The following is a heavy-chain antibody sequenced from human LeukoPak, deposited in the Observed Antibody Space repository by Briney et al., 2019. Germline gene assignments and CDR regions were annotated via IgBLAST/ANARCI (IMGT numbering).Heavy chain of an antibody. D-gene: IGHD3-22*01. Sequence: GGSLRLSCAASGFTFSSYSMNWVRQAPGKGLEWVSSISSSSSYIYYADSVKGRFTISRDNSKNTLYLQMNSLRAEDTAVYYCAKDPKYDSSGYNYFDYWGQGTLVTVSS. CDR1: GFTFSSYS. J-gene: IGHJ4*02. V-gene: IGHV3-21*01. CDR2: ISSSSSYI. CDR3: AKDPKYDSSGYNYFDY.